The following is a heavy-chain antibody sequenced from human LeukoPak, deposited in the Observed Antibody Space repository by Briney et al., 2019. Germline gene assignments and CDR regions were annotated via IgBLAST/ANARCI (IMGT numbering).Heavy chain of an antibody. CDR2: INHSGST. V-gene: IGHV4-34*01. Sequence: SETLSLTCAVYGGSFSGYHWSWIRQPPGKGLEWIGEINHSGSTNYNPSLKSRVTISVDTSKNQFSLKLSSVTAADTAAYYCARPTVAGHFDYWGQGTLVTVSS. CDR1: GGSFSGYH. CDR3: ARPTVAGHFDY. J-gene: IGHJ4*02. D-gene: IGHD6-19*01.